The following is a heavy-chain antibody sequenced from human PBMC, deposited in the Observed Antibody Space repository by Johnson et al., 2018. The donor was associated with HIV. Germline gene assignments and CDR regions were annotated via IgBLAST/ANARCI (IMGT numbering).Heavy chain of an antibody. Sequence: VQLVESGGGLVQPGGSLRLSCAASGFTFSSYWMHWVRQAPGKGLVWVSRIDTEGSGTTYADSVKGRFTISRDNAKNTVYLQMISLRAEDMAVYYCARSRWADDAFDGWGQGTMV. CDR3: ARSRWADDAFDG. J-gene: IGHJ3*01. V-gene: IGHV3-74*03. CDR2: IDTEGSGT. D-gene: IGHD1-26*01. CDR1: GFTFSSYW.